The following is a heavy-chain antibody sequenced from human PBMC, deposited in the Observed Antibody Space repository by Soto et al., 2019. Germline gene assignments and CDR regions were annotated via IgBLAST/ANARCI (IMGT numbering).Heavy chain of an antibody. J-gene: IGHJ5*02. Sequence: QLQLVQSGPEVKWPGASVTVSCKASGYTFRAYGVTWVRQAPGQGLEWLGWISPYNVNRHYAQNFQGRVTMTTDASTNTAYMELRSLTSDYTSVYYCARGSHYAVRWFDPWGQVTLVIVSS. CDR2: ISPYNVNR. V-gene: IGHV1-18*01. D-gene: IGHD1-26*01. CDR3: ARGSHYAVRWFDP. CDR1: GYTFRAYG.